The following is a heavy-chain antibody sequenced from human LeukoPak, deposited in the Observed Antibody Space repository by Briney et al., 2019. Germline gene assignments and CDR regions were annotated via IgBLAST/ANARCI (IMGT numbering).Heavy chain of an antibody. CDR1: GFSFSTYT. CDR2: ISSSSSTI. D-gene: IGHD1-26*01. J-gene: IGHJ4*02. CDR3: ARDKSVGATPFDY. Sequence: PGGSLRLSCAASGFSFSTYTMNWVRQAPGKGLDWVSYISSSSSTIYYADSVKGRFTISRDNANNSLYLQMNSLRDEDTAVYYCARDKSVGATPFDYWGQGTLVTVSS. V-gene: IGHV3-48*02.